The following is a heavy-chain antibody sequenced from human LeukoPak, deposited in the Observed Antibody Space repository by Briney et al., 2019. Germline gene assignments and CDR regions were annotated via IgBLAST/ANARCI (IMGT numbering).Heavy chain of an antibody. D-gene: IGHD2-15*01. V-gene: IGHV3-30*18. J-gene: IGHJ4*02. Sequence: PGRSLRLSCAASGFTFSSYGMHWVRQAPGKGLEWVAVISYEGSNKYYADSVKSRFTISRDNSKNTLYLQMNSLRAEDTAVYYCAKEGYCSGGSCYAFQGFYFDYWGQGTMVNVPS. CDR1: GFTFSSYG. CDR3: AKEGYCSGGSCYAFQGFYFDY. CDR2: ISYEGSNK.